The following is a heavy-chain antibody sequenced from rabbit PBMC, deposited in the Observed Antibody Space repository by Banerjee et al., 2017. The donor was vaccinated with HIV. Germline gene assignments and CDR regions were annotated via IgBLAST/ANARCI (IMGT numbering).Heavy chain of an antibody. Sequence: QSLEESGGDLVKPGASLTLTCTASGFSFSSGYDMCWVRQAPGKGLEWIACIAASNSGSTYYASWAKGRFTISKTSSTTVTLQMTSLTAADTATYFCAREAAGTSPFNLWGQGTLVTVS. D-gene: IGHD4-2*01. CDR1: GFSFSSGYD. CDR3: AREAAGTSPFNL. V-gene: IGHV1S40*01. J-gene: IGHJ4*01. CDR2: IAASNSGST.